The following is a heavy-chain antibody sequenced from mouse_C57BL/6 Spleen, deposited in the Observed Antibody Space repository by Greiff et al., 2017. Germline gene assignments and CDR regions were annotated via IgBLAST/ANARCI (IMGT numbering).Heavy chain of an antibody. CDR3: TRGYDYDGDGFAY. CDR1: GYTFTSYW. CDR2: IYPGNSDT. V-gene: IGHV1-5*01. Sequence: DVKLQESGTVLARPGASVKMSCKTSGYTFTSYWMHWVKQRPGQGLEWIGAIYPGNSDTSYNQKFKGKAKLTAVTSASTAYMELSSLTNEDSAVYYCTRGYDYDGDGFAYWGQGTLVTVSA. J-gene: IGHJ3*01. D-gene: IGHD2-4*01.